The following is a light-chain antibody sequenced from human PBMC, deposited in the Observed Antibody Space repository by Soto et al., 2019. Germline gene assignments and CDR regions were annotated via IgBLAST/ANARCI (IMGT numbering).Light chain of an antibody. CDR1: QSITNW. V-gene: IGKV1-5*03. CDR2: QAS. J-gene: IGKJ1*01. Sequence: DIQMTQSPSTLSASVGDRVTITCRASQSITNWLAWYQQKPGEAPKLLIYQASSLESGVPSRFSGSGSGTEFTLTISSLQPDDFATYYCHQFNSYPWTFGQGTKVEIK. CDR3: HQFNSYPWT.